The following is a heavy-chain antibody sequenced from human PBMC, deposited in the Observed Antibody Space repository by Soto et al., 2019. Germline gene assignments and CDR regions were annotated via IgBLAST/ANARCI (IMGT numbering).Heavy chain of an antibody. V-gene: IGHV1-18*01. D-gene: IGHD5-12*01. CDR2: ISPDNGNT. Sequence: QVQLVQSGGEVKKPGASVKVSCKASGYTFTIYGINWVRQAPGQGLEWMGWISPDNGNTNYAQKLQGRVTMTTDTSTSTDYMELRSLRSDDTAVSYCARALGYSGYAGMDVWGQGTTVTVSS. CDR3: ARALGYSGYAGMDV. CDR1: GYTFTIYG. J-gene: IGHJ6*02.